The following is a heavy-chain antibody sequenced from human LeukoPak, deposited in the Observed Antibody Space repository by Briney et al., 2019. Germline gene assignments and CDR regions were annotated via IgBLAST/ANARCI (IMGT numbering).Heavy chain of an antibody. Sequence: KPSETLSLTCAVYGGSFSGYYWSWIRQPPGKGLEWIGEINHSGSTNYNPSLKSRVTISVDTSKNQFSLKLSSVTAADTAVYYCASIAVAGSSDYIDYWGQGTLVTVSS. J-gene: IGHJ4*02. V-gene: IGHV4-34*01. CDR1: GGSFSGYY. CDR3: ASIAVAGSSDYIDY. CDR2: INHSGST. D-gene: IGHD6-19*01.